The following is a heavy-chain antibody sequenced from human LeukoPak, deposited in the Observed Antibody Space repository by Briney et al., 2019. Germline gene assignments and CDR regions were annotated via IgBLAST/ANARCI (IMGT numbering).Heavy chain of an antibody. CDR3: ARDQGVLRSGGYFGC. V-gene: IGHV3-7*01. CDR1: GFTFSSYW. Sequence: GGSLRLSCAASGFTFSSYWMSWVRQAPGKGLEWVANIKQDGSEKYYVDSVKGRFTISRDNAKNSLYLQMNSLRAEDTAVYYCARDQGVLRSGGYFGCWGQGTLVTVSS. J-gene: IGHJ4*02. D-gene: IGHD2-8*02. CDR2: IKQDGSEK.